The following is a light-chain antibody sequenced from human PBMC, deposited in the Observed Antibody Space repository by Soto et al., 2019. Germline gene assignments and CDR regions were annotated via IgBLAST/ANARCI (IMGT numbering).Light chain of an antibody. J-gene: IGKJ4*01. Sequence: EIVLTQSPGTLSLSPGERATLSCRASQSVSSYLAWYQQKPGQAPRLLIYGASSRATGIPDRFSGSGSGTDFIFTISRLEPEDFAVYYCQQYRSSPPLTFGGGTKVDI. CDR3: QQYRSSPPLT. CDR1: QSVSSY. CDR2: GAS. V-gene: IGKV3-20*01.